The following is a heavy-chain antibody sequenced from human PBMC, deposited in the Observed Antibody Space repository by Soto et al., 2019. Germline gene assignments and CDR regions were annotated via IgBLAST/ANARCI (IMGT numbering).Heavy chain of an antibody. CDR1: GGSISSSSYY. V-gene: IGHV4-39*01. D-gene: IGHD2-15*01. CDR3: ARQGYCRDGSCYSLFFDY. Sequence: SETLSRTCTVSGGSISSSSYYWGWIRQPPGKGPEWIGSTFYNGNADSGNTHSNPSLKSRVSISVDTSKNRFSLKLNSVTAADTAVYYCARQGYCRDGSCYSLFFDYWGQGTPVTVSS. CDR2: TFYNGNADSGNT. J-gene: IGHJ4*02.